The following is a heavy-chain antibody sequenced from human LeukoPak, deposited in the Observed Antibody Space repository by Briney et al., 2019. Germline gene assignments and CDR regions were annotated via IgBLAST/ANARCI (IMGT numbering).Heavy chain of an antibody. CDR2: INHSGST. J-gene: IGHJ4*02. D-gene: IGHD2-15*01. CDR3: ARRYCSGGSCFHFDY. V-gene: IGHV4-34*01. CDR1: SGSFSGYY. Sequence: SETLSLTCAVYSGSFSGYYWSWIRQPPGKGLEWIGEINHSGSTNYNPSLKSRVTISVDTSKNQFSLKLSSVTAADTAVYYCARRYCSGGSCFHFDYWGQGTLVTVSS.